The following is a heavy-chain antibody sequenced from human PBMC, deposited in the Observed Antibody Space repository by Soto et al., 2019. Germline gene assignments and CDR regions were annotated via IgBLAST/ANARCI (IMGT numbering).Heavy chain of an antibody. CDR1: EFTFNVYW. CDR2: MNRDGTNI. Sequence: EVQLVESGGGLVQPGGSLRLSCAASEFTFNVYWVHWVRQAPGKGLVWVAHMNRDGTNINYADSVKGRFTISRDHAKNDLYLTMNSLRVADKAVCYCVRDRGQPDAFDIWGQGTVVTVSA. V-gene: IGHV3-74*01. J-gene: IGHJ3*02. D-gene: IGHD1-1*01. CDR3: VRDRGQPDAFDI.